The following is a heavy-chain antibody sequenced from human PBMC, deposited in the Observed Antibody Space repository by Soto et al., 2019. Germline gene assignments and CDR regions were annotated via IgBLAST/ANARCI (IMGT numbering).Heavy chain of an antibody. V-gene: IGHV3-9*01. Sequence: EVQLVESGGGLVQPGRSLRLSCAASGFTFDDYAMHWVRQAPGKGLEWVSGISWNSGSIGYADSVKGRFTISRDNAKNSLYLQMNSLRAEATALYYCAKGRIAAAANWFDPWGQGTLVTVSS. D-gene: IGHD6-13*01. J-gene: IGHJ5*02. CDR1: GFTFDDYA. CDR3: AKGRIAAAANWFDP. CDR2: ISWNSGSI.